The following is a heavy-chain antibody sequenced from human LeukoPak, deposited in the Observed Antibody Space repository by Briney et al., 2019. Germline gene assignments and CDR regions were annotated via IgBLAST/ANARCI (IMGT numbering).Heavy chain of an antibody. CDR3: ASAGGYCSGGSCYDFDY. Sequence: GESLKISCKGSGYSFTSYWIGWVRQMPGKGLEWMGIIYPGDSGTRYSPSFQGQVTISADKYISTAYLQWSSLKASDTAMYYCASAGGYCSGGSCYDFDYWGQGTLVTVSS. J-gene: IGHJ4*02. CDR2: IYPGDSGT. CDR1: GYSFTSYW. V-gene: IGHV5-51*01. D-gene: IGHD2-15*01.